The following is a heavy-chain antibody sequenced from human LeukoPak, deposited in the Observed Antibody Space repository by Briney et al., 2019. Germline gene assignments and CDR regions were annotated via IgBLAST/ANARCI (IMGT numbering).Heavy chain of an antibody. CDR3: AKDQIYSYGFDY. V-gene: IGHV3-23*01. CDR1: GFTFSSYA. CDR2: ISGSGGST. Sequence: GGSLRLSGAASGFTFSSYAMSWVRQAPGKGLEWVSAISGSGGSTYYADSVKGRFTISRDNSKNTLYLQMNSLRAEDTAVYYCAKDQIYSYGFDYWGQGTLVTVSS. J-gene: IGHJ4*02. D-gene: IGHD5-18*01.